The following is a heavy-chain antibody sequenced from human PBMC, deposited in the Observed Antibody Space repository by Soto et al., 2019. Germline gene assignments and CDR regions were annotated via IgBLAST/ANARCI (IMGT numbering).Heavy chain of an antibody. CDR1: GFTFDDFA. V-gene: IGHV3-43D*04. CDR3: AKGATVTTHYQYYGMDV. D-gene: IGHD4-17*01. Sequence: GGSLRLSCAASGFTFDDFAMCWVRQVPGKGLEWISLVNWDGDTTFYADSVKGRFIISRDNSKNSVYLQMNSLRSDDSAIYYCAKGATVTTHYQYYGMDVWGRGTTVTVSS. CDR2: VNWDGDTT. J-gene: IGHJ6*02.